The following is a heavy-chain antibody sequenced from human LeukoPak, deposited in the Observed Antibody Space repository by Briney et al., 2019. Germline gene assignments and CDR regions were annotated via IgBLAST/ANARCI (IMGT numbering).Heavy chain of an antibody. J-gene: IGHJ4*02. CDR1: GFTFSSYA. Sequence: PGGSLRLSCAASGFTFSSYAMSWVRQAPGKGLEGVSAISGSGGSTYYADSVKGRFTISRDNSKNTLYLQMNSLRAEDTAVYYCAKGVLLIGTFDYWGQGTLVTVSS. CDR2: ISGSGGST. V-gene: IGHV3-23*01. CDR3: AKGVLLIGTFDY. D-gene: IGHD2-15*01.